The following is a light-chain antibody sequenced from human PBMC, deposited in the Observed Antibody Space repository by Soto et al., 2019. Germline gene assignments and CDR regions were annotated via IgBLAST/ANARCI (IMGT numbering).Light chain of an antibody. CDR1: QNILYNSNNKNY. CDR3: QQYYSSPTWT. Sequence: DIVMTQSTDSLAVSLGERATINCKSSQNILYNSNNKNYLAWYQQKPGQPPKLLIYWASIRESGVPDRFSGSGSGTDFTLTISSLQDEDVAVYYCQQYYSSPTWTFGQGTKVEIK. J-gene: IGKJ1*01. V-gene: IGKV4-1*01. CDR2: WAS.